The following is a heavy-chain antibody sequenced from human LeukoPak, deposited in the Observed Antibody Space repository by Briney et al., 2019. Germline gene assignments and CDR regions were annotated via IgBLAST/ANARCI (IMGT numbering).Heavy chain of an antibody. Sequence: PGGSLRPSCAASGFTFSSYSMNWVRQAPGKGLEWVSSINSGSSSIYYADSVKGRFTISRDNAKNFLYLQMNSLRAEDTAVYYCARGWVTNNNWFDPWGQGTLVTVSS. D-gene: IGHD2-21*02. J-gene: IGHJ5*02. CDR2: INSGSSSI. V-gene: IGHV3-21*01. CDR3: ARGWVTNNNWFDP. CDR1: GFTFSSYS.